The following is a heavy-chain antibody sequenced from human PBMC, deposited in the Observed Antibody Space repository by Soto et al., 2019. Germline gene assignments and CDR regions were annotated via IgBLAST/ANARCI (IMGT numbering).Heavy chain of an antibody. D-gene: IGHD3-10*01. Sequence: QVQLVESGGGVVQPGRSLRLSCAASGFTFSTYGMHWVRQAPGKGLEWVTIISYDGGNRYYADSVKGRFTISRDNSKNTLYLQMNSLRADDTAVYYCATGRGFVLYYCSGTSPLGALDIWGQGTMVTVSS. CDR3: ATGRGFVLYYCSGTSPLGALDI. CDR1: GFTFSTYG. V-gene: IGHV3-30*03. J-gene: IGHJ3*02. CDR2: ISYDGGNR.